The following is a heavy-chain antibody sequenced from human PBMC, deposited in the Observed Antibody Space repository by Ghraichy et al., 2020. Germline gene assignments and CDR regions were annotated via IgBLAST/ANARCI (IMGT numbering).Heavy chain of an antibody. CDR1: GGSISSSSYY. J-gene: IGHJ4*02. V-gene: IGHV4-39*01. Sequence: SETLSLTCTVSGGSISSSSYYWGWIRQPPGKGLEWIGSIYYSGSTYYNPSLKSRVTISVDTSKNQFSLKLSSVTAADTAVYYCARRGGENSNWGYWGQGTLVTVSS. CDR2: IYYSGST. CDR3: ARRGGENSNWGY. D-gene: IGHD4-11*01.